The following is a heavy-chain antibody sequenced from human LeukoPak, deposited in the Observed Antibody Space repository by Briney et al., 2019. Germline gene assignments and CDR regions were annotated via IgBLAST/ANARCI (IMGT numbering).Heavy chain of an antibody. V-gene: IGHV3-53*01. CDR1: GFTVSSNY. J-gene: IGHJ3*02. CDR3: ASQSLTYYYDSSGQHDAFDI. Sequence: GGSLRLSCAASGFTVSSNYMSWVRQAPGKGLEWVLVIYSGGSTYYADPVKRRFTISRDNSKNTLYLQMNSLRAEDTAVYYCASQSLTYYYDSSGQHDAFDIWGQGTMVTVSS. D-gene: IGHD3-22*01. CDR2: IYSGGST.